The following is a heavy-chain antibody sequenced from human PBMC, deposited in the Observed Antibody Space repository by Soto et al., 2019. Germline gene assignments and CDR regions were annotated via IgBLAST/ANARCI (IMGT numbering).Heavy chain of an antibody. CDR3: ARSIAVAGTPEFDY. J-gene: IGHJ4*02. D-gene: IGHD6-19*01. Sequence: QVQLVESGGGVVQPGRSLRLSCAASGFTFSSYTMHWVRQAPGKGLEWVAVISYDDGVNKYYADSVKGRFTISRDNSKTTLYLQMSSPRAEDTAVYYCARSIAVAGTPEFDYWGQGALVTVSS. V-gene: IGHV3-30-3*01. CDR2: ISYDDGVNK. CDR1: GFTFSSYT.